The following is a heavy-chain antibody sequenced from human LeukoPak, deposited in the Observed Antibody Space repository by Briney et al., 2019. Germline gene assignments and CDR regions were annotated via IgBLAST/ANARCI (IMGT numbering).Heavy chain of an antibody. V-gene: IGHV3-7*03. J-gene: IGHJ4*02. D-gene: IGHD3-3*01. Sequence: GGSLRLSCAASGFTFSSYWMHWVRQAPGKGLEWVANIKQDGSEKYYVDSVKGRFTISRDNSKNTLYLQMNSLRAEDTAIYYCARDERLLSFLKWGQGTLVTVSS. CDR1: GFTFSSYW. CDR2: IKQDGSEK. CDR3: ARDERLLSFLK.